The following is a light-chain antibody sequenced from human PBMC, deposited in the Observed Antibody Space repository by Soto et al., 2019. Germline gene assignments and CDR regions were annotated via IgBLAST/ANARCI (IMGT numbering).Light chain of an antibody. J-gene: IGKJ1*01. Sequence: EIVLTQSPATLSLSPGERATLSCRASQSVSSPLAWYQQKLGQAPRLLIYEASDRATGIPARFSGSGSGTDFTLIISSLEPEDFAVYYCQQGSTWPWTFGQGTKVEIK. CDR1: QSVSSP. CDR2: EAS. CDR3: QQGSTWPWT. V-gene: IGKV3-11*01.